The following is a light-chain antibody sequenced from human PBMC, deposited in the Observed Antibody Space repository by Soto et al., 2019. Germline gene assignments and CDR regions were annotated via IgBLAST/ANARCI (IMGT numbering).Light chain of an antibody. CDR3: SSYTSSSTYVV. CDR1: SSYVGGYNY. CDR2: EVS. Sequence: QSALTQPSSVSGSPGQSITISCTGTSSYVGGYNYVSWYQQHPGKSPKLMIYEVSNRPSGVSNRFSGSKSGNTASLTISGLQAEYEADYYCSSYTSSSTYVVFGGGTKLTVL. J-gene: IGLJ2*01. V-gene: IGLV2-14*01.